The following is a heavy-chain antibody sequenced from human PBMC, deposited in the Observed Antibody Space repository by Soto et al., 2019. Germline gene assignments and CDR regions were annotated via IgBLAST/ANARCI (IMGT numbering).Heavy chain of an antibody. Sequence: SETLSLTCAVYGGSFSGYYWTWIRQPPGKELEWIGEVNHGGNTNYNPSLKSRVTMSVDTSKSQFSLNLSSVTAADTAVYYCARGSYYDFWSGPSRKYKYFDPWGRGTLVTVSS. J-gene: IGHJ5*02. D-gene: IGHD3-3*01. CDR1: GGSFSGYY. V-gene: IGHV4-34*01. CDR2: VNHGGNT. CDR3: ARGSYYDFWSGPSRKYKYFDP.